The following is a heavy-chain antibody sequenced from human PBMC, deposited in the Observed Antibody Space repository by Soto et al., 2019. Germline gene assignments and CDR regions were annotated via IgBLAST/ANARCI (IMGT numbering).Heavy chain of an antibody. CDR3: AKRAYCGGDCFAFDV. CDR2: SMPLFGTA. CDR1: GG. J-gene: IGHJ3*01. V-gene: IGHV1-69*01. D-gene: IGHD2-21*02. Sequence: QVQLVQSGAEVKKPGSSVRVSCKASGGINWVRQAPGHGLEWMGGSMPLFGTADYAQRFQGRVTITADELTTTSYMELRSLRSEDTAVYYCAKRAYCGGDCFAFDVWGQGTSVTVSS.